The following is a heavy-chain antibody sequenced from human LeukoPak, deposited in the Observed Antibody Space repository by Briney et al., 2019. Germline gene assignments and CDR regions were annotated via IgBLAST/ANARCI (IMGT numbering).Heavy chain of an antibody. D-gene: IGHD2-21*02. V-gene: IGHV3-23*01. CDR2: ISGSGGST. CDR3: AKGRSYCGGDCYPEYFQH. Sequence: GASLRLSCAASGFTFSSYAMSWVRQAPGKGLEWVSAISGSGGSTYYADSVKGRFTISRDNSKNTLYLQVNSLRAEDTAVYYCAKGRSYCGGDCYPEYFQHWGQGTLVTVSS. J-gene: IGHJ1*01. CDR1: GFTFSSYA.